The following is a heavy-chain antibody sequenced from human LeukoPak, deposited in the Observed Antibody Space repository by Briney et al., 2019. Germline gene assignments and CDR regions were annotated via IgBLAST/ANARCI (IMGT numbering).Heavy chain of an antibody. J-gene: IGHJ4*02. CDR2: IYPGDSDT. CDR1: GYSFSSYW. Sequence: ESLKISCKRSGYSFSSYWIGWVRQMPGKGLEWMGIIYPGDSDTRYSPSFQGQVTISADKSISTAYLQWRSLKASDTAMYYCARQDGRALYYFDYWGQGTLVTVSS. D-gene: IGHD5-24*01. V-gene: IGHV5-51*01. CDR3: ARQDGRALYYFDY.